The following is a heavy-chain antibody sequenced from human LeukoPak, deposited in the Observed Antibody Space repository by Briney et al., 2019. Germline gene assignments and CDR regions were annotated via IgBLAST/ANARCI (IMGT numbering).Heavy chain of an antibody. CDR1: GYTFTSYY. CDR2: INPSGGST. V-gene: IGHV1-46*01. J-gene: IGHJ4*02. Sequence: GGSLRLSCAASGYTFTSYYMHWVRQAPGQGLEWMGIINPSGGSTSYAQKFQGRVTMTRDTSTSTVYMELSSLRSEDTAVYYCHRSRGYWGQGTLVTVSS. CDR3: HRSRGY. D-gene: IGHD3-10*01.